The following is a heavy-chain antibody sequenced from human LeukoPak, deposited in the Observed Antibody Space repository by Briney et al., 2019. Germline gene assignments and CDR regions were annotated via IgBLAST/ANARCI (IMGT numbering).Heavy chain of an antibody. V-gene: IGHV4-39*07. D-gene: IGHD6-19*01. CDR1: GGSISSSSYY. CDR2: IYYSGST. J-gene: IGHJ5*02. Sequence: PSETLSLTCTVSGGSISSSSYYWGWIRQPPGKGLEWIGSIYYSGSTYYNPSLKSRVTISVDTSKNQFSLKLSSVTAADTAVYYCARGGRWLALRDNWFDPWGQGTLVTVSS. CDR3: ARGGRWLALRDNWFDP.